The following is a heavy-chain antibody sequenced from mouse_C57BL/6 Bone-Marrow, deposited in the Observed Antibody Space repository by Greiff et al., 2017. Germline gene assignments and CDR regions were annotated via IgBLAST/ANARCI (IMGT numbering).Heavy chain of an antibody. Sequence: QVQLQQPGAELVKPGASVKLSCKASGYTFTSYWMHWVKQRPGQGLEWIGMIHPNSGSTNYNEKFKSKATLTVDKSSSTAYMQLSSLTSEDSAVYYCARKSYYCSKDYWGQGTTLSVSS. D-gene: IGHD1-1*01. CDR1: GYTFTSYW. CDR2: IHPNSGST. V-gene: IGHV1-64*01. CDR3: ARKSYYCSKDY. J-gene: IGHJ2*01.